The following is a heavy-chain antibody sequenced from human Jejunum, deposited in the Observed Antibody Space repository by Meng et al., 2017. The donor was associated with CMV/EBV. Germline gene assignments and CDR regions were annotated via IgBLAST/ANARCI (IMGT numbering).Heavy chain of an antibody. D-gene: IGHD5-18*01. CDR2: IYYSGST. V-gene: IGHV4-59*01. Sequence: SISNYYWSWIRQPPGKGLEWIGYIYYSGSTNYNPSLKSRVTMSLDTSKTQFSLYLSSVTAADTAVYYCARGLRGYSYGFFGHFDYWGQGAPVTVSS. CDR3: ARGLRGYSYGFFGHFDY. J-gene: IGHJ4*02. CDR1: SISNYY.